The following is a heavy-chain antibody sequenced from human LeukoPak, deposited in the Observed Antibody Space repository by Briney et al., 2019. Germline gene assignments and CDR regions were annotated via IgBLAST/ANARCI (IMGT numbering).Heavy chain of an antibody. CDR1: GFTFSNAW. V-gene: IGHV3-15*01. D-gene: IGHD3-22*01. CDR3: TTTYYYDSSPGSFDY. CDR2: LKSKTDGGVT. J-gene: IGHJ4*02. Sequence: GGSLRLPCAASGFTFSNAWMNWVRQAPGKGLEWVGRLKSKTDGGVTDYAAPVKGRFTISRDDSKNTLYLQMNSLKTEDTAVYYCTTTYYYDSSPGSFDYWGQGTLVTVSS.